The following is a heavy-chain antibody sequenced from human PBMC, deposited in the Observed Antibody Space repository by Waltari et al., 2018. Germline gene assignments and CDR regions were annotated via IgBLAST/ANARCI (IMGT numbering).Heavy chain of an antibody. J-gene: IGHJ4*02. V-gene: IGHV3-21*01. D-gene: IGHD5-18*01. Sequence: EVQLVESGGGLVKPGGSLRLSCAGSGFTFSSYSMNWVRQAPGKGLEWVSSISSSSSYIYYADSVKGLFTISRDNAKNSLYLQMNSLRAEDTAVYYCARGYLGYRPGGGGFDYWGQGTLVTVSS. CDR1: GFTFSSYS. CDR2: ISSSSSYI. CDR3: ARGYLGYRPGGGGFDY.